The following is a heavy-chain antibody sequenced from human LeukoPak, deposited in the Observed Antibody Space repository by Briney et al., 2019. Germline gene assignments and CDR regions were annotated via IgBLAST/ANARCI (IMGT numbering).Heavy chain of an antibody. CDR1: GGSISSSSYY. V-gene: IGHV4-39*07. D-gene: IGHD1-26*01. Sequence: PSETLSLTCSVSGGSISSSSYYWGWIRQPPGKGLEWIGSIYYSGSTYYNPSLKSRVTISVDTSKNQFSLKLSSVTAADTAVYYCARDTWELLQYYYYYMDVWGKGTTVTVSS. CDR3: ARDTWELLQYYYYYMDV. CDR2: IYYSGST. J-gene: IGHJ6*03.